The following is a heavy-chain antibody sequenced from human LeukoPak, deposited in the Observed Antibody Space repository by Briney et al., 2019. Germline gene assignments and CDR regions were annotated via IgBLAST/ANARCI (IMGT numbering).Heavy chain of an antibody. J-gene: IGHJ4*02. CDR2: ISYDGSNK. Sequence: GGSLRLSCAASGFTFSSYGMHWVRQAPGKGLEWVAVISYDGSNKYYADSVKGRFTISSDTSKNTLSLQMNSLRAEDTAVYYCARDLSPVVRASPMGYWGQGTLVTVSS. CDR1: GFTFSSYG. D-gene: IGHD3-10*01. CDR3: ARDLSPVVRASPMGY. V-gene: IGHV3-30*03.